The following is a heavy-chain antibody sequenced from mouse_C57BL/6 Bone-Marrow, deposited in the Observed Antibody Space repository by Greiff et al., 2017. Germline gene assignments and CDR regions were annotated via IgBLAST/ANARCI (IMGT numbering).Heavy chain of an antibody. CDR2: ISNGGGST. V-gene: IGHV5-12*01. CDR3: AREGRGYYFDY. J-gene: IGHJ2*01. Sequence: EVKLVESGGGLVQPGGSLKLSCAASGFTFSDYYMYWVRQTPEKRLEWVAYISNGGGSTYYPDTVKGRFTISRDNAKNPLYLQMSRLKSEDTAMYYCAREGRGYYFDYWGQGTTLTVSS. CDR1: GFTFSDYY.